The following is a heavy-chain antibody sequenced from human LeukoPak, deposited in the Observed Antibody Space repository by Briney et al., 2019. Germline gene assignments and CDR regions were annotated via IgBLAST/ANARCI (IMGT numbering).Heavy chain of an antibody. CDR3: ARGGRQQLVWGLFDY. Sequence: PGGSLRLSCAASGFTFSSYSMNWVRQAPGKGLEWVSSISSSSSYIYYADSVKGRFTISRDNAKNSLYLQMNSLRAEDTAVYYCARGGRQQLVWGLFDYWGPGTLVTVSS. CDR2: ISSSSSYI. CDR1: GFTFSSYS. J-gene: IGHJ4*02. D-gene: IGHD6-13*01. V-gene: IGHV3-21*01.